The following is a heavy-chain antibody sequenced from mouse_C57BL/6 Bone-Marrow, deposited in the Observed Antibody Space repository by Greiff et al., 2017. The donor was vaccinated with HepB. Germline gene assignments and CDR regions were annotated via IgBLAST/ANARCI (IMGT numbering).Heavy chain of an antibody. J-gene: IGHJ2*01. V-gene: IGHV5-16*01. Sequence: EVQRVESEGGLVQPGSSMKLSCTASGFTFSDYYMAWVRQVPEKGLEWVANINYDGSSTYYLDSLKSRFIISRDNAKNILYLQMSSLKSEDTATYYCARVGGRDFDYWGQGTTLTVSS. CDR1: GFTFSDYY. CDR3: ARVGGRDFDY. D-gene: IGHD3-3*01. CDR2: INYDGSST.